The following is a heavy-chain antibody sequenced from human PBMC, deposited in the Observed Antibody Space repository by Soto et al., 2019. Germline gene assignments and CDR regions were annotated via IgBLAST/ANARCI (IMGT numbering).Heavy chain of an antibody. Sequence: GGSLRLSCAASGFTVSSNYMSWVRQAPGKELEWVSVIYSGGSTYYADSVKGRFTISRDNSKNTLYLQMNSLRAEDTAVYYCARGHSSPRYGDIIDYWGQGTLVTVSS. CDR1: GFTVSSNY. V-gene: IGHV3-66*01. CDR3: ARGHSSPRYGDIIDY. J-gene: IGHJ4*02. D-gene: IGHD6-13*01. CDR2: IYSGGST.